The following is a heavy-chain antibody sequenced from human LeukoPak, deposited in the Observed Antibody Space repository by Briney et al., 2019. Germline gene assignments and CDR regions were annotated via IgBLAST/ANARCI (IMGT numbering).Heavy chain of an antibody. CDR2: ISYDGSNK. CDR3: AKGEVSIAVAGLGYFDY. Sequence: GGSLRLSWAASGFTFSSYGMHWVRQAPGKGLKWVAFISYDGSNKYYGDSVKGRFTISRDNSKNTLYLQMNSLRAEDTAVYYCAKGEVSIAVAGLGYFDYWGQGTLVTVSS. V-gene: IGHV3-30*18. J-gene: IGHJ4*02. CDR1: GFTFSSYG. D-gene: IGHD6-13*01.